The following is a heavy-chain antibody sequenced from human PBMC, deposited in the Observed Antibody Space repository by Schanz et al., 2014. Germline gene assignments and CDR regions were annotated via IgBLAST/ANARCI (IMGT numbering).Heavy chain of an antibody. CDR3: AKYGGELGVSFEY. CDR1: GFTFSSYW. CDR2: IKQDGSEK. V-gene: IGHV3-7*01. Sequence: EVQLVESGGGLVQPGGSLRLSCAASGFTFSSYWMSWVRQAPGEGLEWVANIKQDGSEKYYVDSVKGRFTISRDNAKNSLYLQMNSLRPEDTAAFYCAKYGGELGVSFEYWGQGTLVTVSS. J-gene: IGHJ4*02. D-gene: IGHD7-27*01.